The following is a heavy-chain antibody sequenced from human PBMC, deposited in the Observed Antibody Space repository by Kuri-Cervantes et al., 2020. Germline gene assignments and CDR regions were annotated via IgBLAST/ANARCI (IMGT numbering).Heavy chain of an antibody. J-gene: IGHJ6*02. CDR2: IYYSGST. Sequence: SETLSLTCTVSGGSISGYYWGWIRQPPGKGLEWIGSIYYSGSTYYNPSLKSRVTISVDTSKNQFSLKLSSVTAADTAVYYCARVSHPNPPYYYYGMDVWGQGTTVTVSS. V-gene: IGHV4-39*01. CDR1: GGSISGYY. CDR3: ARVSHPNPPYYYYGMDV.